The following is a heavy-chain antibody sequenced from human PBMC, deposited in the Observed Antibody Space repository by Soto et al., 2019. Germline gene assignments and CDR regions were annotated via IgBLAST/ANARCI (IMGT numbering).Heavy chain of an antibody. V-gene: IGHV4-34*01. CDR1: GGSFSGYY. CDR2: INHSGST. Sequence: SETLSLTCAVYGGSFSGYYWSWIRQPPGKGLEWIGEINHSGSTNYNPSLKSRVTISVDTSKNQFSLKLSSVTAADTAVYYCAREKTATQDAFDIWGQGTMVTVSS. CDR3: AREKTATQDAFDI. D-gene: IGHD2-21*02. J-gene: IGHJ3*02.